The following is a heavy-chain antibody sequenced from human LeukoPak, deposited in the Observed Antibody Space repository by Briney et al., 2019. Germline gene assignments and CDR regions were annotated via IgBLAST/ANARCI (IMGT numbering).Heavy chain of an antibody. CDR3: TTIDDFWSGYSSYYFDY. CDR1: GFTFSSYA. CDR2: ISSSGGST. D-gene: IGHD3-3*01. J-gene: IGHJ4*02. Sequence: GGSLRLSCAASGFTFSSYAMSWVRQAPGKGLEWVSSISSSGGSTYYAGSVKGRFTISRDNSKSTLYLQMNSLRAEDTAVYYCTTIDDFWSGYSSYYFDYWGQGSLVTVSS. V-gene: IGHV3-23*01.